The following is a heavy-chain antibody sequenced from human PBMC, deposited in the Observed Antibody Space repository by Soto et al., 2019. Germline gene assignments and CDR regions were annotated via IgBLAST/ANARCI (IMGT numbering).Heavy chain of an antibody. CDR1: GGSISSYY. J-gene: IGHJ4*02. Sequence: PSETLSLTCTVSGGSISSYYWSWIRQPPGKGLEWIGYIYYSGSTNYNPSLKSRVTISVDTSKNQFSLKLSSVTAADTAVYYCARGAMASGFDYWGQGTLVTVSS. CDR2: IYYSGST. D-gene: IGHD5-18*01. V-gene: IGHV4-59*01. CDR3: ARGAMASGFDY.